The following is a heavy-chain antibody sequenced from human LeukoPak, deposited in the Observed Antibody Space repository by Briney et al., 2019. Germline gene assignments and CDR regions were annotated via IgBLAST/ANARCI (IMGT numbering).Heavy chain of an antibody. Sequence: ASVKVSCKVSGYTLTELSMHWVRRAPGKGLEWMGGFDPEDGETIYAQKFQGRVTMTEDTSTDTAYMELSSLRSEDTAVYYCATTSFRYIVGAVDYWGQGTLVTVSS. CDR3: ATTSFRYIVGAVDY. V-gene: IGHV1-24*01. J-gene: IGHJ4*02. D-gene: IGHD1-26*01. CDR1: GYTLTELS. CDR2: FDPEDGET.